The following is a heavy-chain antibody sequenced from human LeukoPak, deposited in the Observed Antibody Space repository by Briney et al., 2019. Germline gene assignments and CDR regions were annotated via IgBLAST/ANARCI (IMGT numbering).Heavy chain of an antibody. J-gene: IGHJ4*02. D-gene: IGHD6-6*01. CDR3: ARVFLPMSSLYYFDY. V-gene: IGHV1-69*13. CDR2: IIPIFGTA. Sequence: SVKVSCKASGGTFSSYAISWVRQAPGQGLEWMGGIIPIFGTANYAQKFQGRVTITADESTSTAYMELSSLRSEDTAVYYCARVFLPMSSLYYFDYWGQGTLVTVSS. CDR1: GGTFSSYA.